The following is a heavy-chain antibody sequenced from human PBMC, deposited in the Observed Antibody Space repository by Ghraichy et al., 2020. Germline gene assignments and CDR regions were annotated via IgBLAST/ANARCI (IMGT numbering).Heavy chain of an antibody. CDR2: IDYSGST. D-gene: IGHD1-26*01. CDR3: ARERGGVHYYFDY. J-gene: IGHJ4*02. V-gene: IGHV4-61*01. CDR1: GGSVSSGSYY. Sequence: ETLSLTCTVSGGSVSSGSYYWSWIRQPPGKGLEWIGYIDYSGSTNYNPSLKSRVTISVDTSKNQFSLKLSSVTAADTAVYYCARERGGVHYYFDYWGQGTLVTVSS.